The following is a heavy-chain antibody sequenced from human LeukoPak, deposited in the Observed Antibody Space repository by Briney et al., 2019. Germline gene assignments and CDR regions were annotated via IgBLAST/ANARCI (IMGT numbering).Heavy chain of an antibody. Sequence: GGSLRLSCAASGFTFSSYNMNWVRQAPGKGLEWVSSITSSSSYIYYADSVKGRFTISRDNAKNSLYLQMNSLRVEDTAMYYCASLSGVWDTGDKKWFDPWGQGTLVTVSS. CDR2: ITSSSSYI. CDR1: GFTFSSYN. V-gene: IGHV3-21*01. J-gene: IGHJ5*02. CDR3: ASLSGVWDTGDKKWFDP. D-gene: IGHD2-8*02.